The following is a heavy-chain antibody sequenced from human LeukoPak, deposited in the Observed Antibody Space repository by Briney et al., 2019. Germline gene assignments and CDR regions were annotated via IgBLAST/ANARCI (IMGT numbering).Heavy chain of an antibody. V-gene: IGHV3-30*18. CDR3: AKDASSSWYDY. Sequence: PGRSLRLSCAASGFTFSSYGMHWVRQAPGKGLEWVAVISYDGSNKYYADSVKGRYTISRDNSKNTLYLQMNSLRAEDTAVYYCAKDASSSWYDYWGQGTLVTVSS. CDR2: ISYDGSNK. CDR1: GFTFSSYG. J-gene: IGHJ4*02. D-gene: IGHD6-13*01.